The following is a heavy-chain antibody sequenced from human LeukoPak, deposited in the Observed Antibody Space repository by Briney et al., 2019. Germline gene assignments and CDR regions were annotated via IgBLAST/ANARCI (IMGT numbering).Heavy chain of an antibody. CDR3: SKAGDTNYYRHGDY. J-gene: IGHJ4*02. Sequence: GGSLRLSCAASGLTVSSNYMSWVRQAPGKGLEWVSVIYRGGNTYYADSVKGRFTISRDNAKNTVYLQMNNLRGEDTALYYCSKAGDTNYYRHGDYWGQGTLVTVSS. CDR2: IYRGGNT. D-gene: IGHD4-11*01. V-gene: IGHV3-53*01. CDR1: GLTVSSNY.